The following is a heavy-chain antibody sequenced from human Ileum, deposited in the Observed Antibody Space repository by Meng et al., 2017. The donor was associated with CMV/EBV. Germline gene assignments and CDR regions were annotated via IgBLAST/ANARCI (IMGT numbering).Heavy chain of an antibody. D-gene: IGHD3-16*02. J-gene: IGHJ6*02. CDR1: GGSMNNKDL. CDR3: ARRNQVLYLDV. V-gene: IGHV4-4*02. CDR2: TYYSGTT. Sequence: QVQLQESGPGLVKPSGTLSLTCAVSGGSMNNKDLWTWVRQSPGKGLEWIGETYYSGTTSYNPALRTRVSISVDKSKNQFSLKLSSVTAADTAVYYCARRNQVLYLDVWGQGTTVTVSS.